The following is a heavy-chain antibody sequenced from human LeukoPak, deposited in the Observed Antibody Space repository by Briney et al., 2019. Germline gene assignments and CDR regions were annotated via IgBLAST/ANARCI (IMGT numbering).Heavy chain of an antibody. D-gene: IGHD4-17*01. V-gene: IGHV3-30-3*01. CDR3: ARDGPSYGDYVRKPFDY. Sequence: PGGSLRLSCAASGFTFGSYAMHWVRQAPGKGLEWVAVISYDGSNKYYADSVKGRFTISRDNSQNTLYLQMNSLRAEDTAVYYCARDGPSYGDYVRKPFDYWGQGTLVTVSS. CDR2: ISYDGSNK. CDR1: GFTFGSYA. J-gene: IGHJ4*02.